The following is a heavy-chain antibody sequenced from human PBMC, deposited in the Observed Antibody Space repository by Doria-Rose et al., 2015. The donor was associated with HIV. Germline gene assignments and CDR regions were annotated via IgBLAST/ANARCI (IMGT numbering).Heavy chain of an antibody. CDR1: GVSLSSPGMG. CDR2: ISSDDER. J-gene: IGHJ4*02. Sequence: QITLKESGPVLVKPTETLTLTCTVSGVSLSSPGMGVSWIRQPPGKALEWLANISSDDERSYTTSLKSRLTISRRTSKSQVVLTMTDMDPVDTATYYCARIKSSRWYHKYYFDFWGQGTLVIVSA. D-gene: IGHD6-13*01. V-gene: IGHV2-26*01. CDR3: ARIKSSRWYHKYYFDF.